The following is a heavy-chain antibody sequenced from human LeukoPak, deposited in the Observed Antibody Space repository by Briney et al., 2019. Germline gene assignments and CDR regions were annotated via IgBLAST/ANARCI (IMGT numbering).Heavy chain of an antibody. J-gene: IGHJ4*02. V-gene: IGHV3-21*06. D-gene: IGHD3-16*01. CDR2: LTSDSNLI. CDR3: ASGGATVWGY. CDR1: GSAFCDYS. Sequence: GRSLSLSCASSGSAFCDYSMNWVPQAPGKGVEWISALTSDSNLISYADSMRGRITISRDNAENSVYLQMNGLRAEDTAIYCCASGGATVWGYWGQGALVIVSS.